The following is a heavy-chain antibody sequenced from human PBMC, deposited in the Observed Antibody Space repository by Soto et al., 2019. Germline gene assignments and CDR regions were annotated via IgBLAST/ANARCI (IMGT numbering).Heavy chain of an antibody. V-gene: IGHV1-46*01. CDR3: ARSSGGNFGIIIEGTNWFAP. CDR1: RDTFTSYY. D-gene: IGHD1-26*01. CDR2: INPHGGST. Sequence: GASVKVSCKAPRDTFTSYYINCVLQSPLRGLDWIGVINPHGGSTVYAQKFQGRVTMTRDASASTVYMELSSLRSEDTAVYYCARSSGGNFGIIIEGTNWFAPWGQGPLVTVSS. J-gene: IGHJ5*02.